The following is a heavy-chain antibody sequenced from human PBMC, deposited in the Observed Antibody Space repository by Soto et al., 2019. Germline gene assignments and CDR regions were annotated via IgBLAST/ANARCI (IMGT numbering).Heavy chain of an antibody. CDR3: ARVWGGAFDI. V-gene: IGHV4-59*01. CDR1: GGSISSYY. Sequence: QVQLQESGPGLVKPSETLSLTCTVSGGSISSYYWSWIRQSPGKGLEWIGYIYYSGSTNYNPSLXGXVXIXXDTSKNQFSLKLSSVTAADTAVYYCARVWGGAFDIWGQGTMVTVSS. J-gene: IGHJ3*02. D-gene: IGHD3-10*01. CDR2: IYYSGST.